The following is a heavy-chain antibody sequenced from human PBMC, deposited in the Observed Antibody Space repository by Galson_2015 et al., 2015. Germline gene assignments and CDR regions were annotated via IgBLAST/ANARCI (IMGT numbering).Heavy chain of an antibody. CDR3: ATDLSVDTLCY. D-gene: IGHD5-18*01. Sequence: SVKVSCKVSGYTLTELSMHWVRQAPGKGLEWMGGFDPEDGETIYAQKFQGRVTMTGDTSTDTAYMELSSLRSEDTAVYYCATDLSVDTLCYWGQGTLVTVSS. CDR1: GYTLTELS. CDR2: FDPEDGET. J-gene: IGHJ4*02. V-gene: IGHV1-24*01.